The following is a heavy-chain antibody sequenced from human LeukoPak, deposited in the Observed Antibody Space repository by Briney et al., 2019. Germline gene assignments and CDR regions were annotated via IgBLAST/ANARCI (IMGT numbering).Heavy chain of an antibody. CDR1: GYTFTSFA. CDR3: ARVEIVGAEAFDI. V-gene: IGHV1-69*13. J-gene: IGHJ3*02. CDR2: VIPIFGTA. D-gene: IGHD1-26*01. Sequence: ASVKVSCKASGYTFTSFAISWVRQAPGQGLEWMGGVIPIFGTANYAQKFQGRVTITADESTSTAYMELSSLRSEDTAVYYCARVEIVGAEAFDIWGQGTMVTVSS.